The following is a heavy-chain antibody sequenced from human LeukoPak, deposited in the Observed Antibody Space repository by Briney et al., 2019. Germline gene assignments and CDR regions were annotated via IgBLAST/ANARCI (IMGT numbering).Heavy chain of an antibody. V-gene: IGHV3-23*01. Sequence: GGSLRLSCAASGFTFSSYAMSWVRQAPGKGLEWVSAISGSGGSTYYADPVKGRFTISRDNAKNSLYLQMNTLRAEDTAVYYCARDRHKYNYDSGGYPPYWGQGTLVTVSS. CDR2: ISGSGGST. CDR3: ARDRHKYNYDSGGYPPY. J-gene: IGHJ4*02. CDR1: GFTFSSYA. D-gene: IGHD3-22*01.